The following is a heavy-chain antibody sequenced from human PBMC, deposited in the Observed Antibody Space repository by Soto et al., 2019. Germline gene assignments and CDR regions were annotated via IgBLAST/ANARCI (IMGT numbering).Heavy chain of an antibody. CDR2: ITNGGSDK. CDR3: ARDMALGIDVFDV. J-gene: IGHJ3*01. CDR1: GFTFTNHY. Sequence: QVQLVESGGGLVKPGGSMRLSCAASGFTFTNHYMSWIRLAPGEGLQWVASITNGGSDKHYADSVKGRFTISRDNAKNLVSLQMNSLRVEDPGVYYCARDMALGIDVFDVWGQGTVVTVSS. V-gene: IGHV3-11*01. D-gene: IGHD6-13*01.